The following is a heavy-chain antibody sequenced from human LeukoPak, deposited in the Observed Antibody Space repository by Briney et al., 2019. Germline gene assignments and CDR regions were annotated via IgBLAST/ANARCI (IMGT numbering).Heavy chain of an antibody. J-gene: IGHJ5*02. D-gene: IGHD2-15*01. V-gene: IGHV4-4*02. Sequence: SWTLSLTCAVSGGSISSSNWWSWVRQPPGKGLEWIGQIYHSGSTNYNPSLKSRVTISVDKSKNQFSLKLRSVTAADTAVYYCARPLSLGYCSGGSCYGRGAWFDRWGQGTLVTVSS. CDR2: IYHSGST. CDR1: GGSISSSNW. CDR3: ARPLSLGYCSGGSCYGRGAWFDR.